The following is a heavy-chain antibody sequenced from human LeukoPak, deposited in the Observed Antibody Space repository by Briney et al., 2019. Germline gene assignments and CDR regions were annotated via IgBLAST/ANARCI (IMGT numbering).Heavy chain of an antibody. CDR1: GYTFTGYY. CDR2: INPNSGGT. Sequence: ASVKVSCKASGYTFTGYYMHWVRQAPGQGLEWMGRINPNSGGTNYAQKFQGRVTMTRDTSISTAYMELSRLRSDDTAGYYCARGRRVCSSTSCYPYYFDYWGQGTLVTVSS. CDR3: ARGRRVCSSTSCYPYYFDY. D-gene: IGHD2-2*01. V-gene: IGHV1-2*06. J-gene: IGHJ4*02.